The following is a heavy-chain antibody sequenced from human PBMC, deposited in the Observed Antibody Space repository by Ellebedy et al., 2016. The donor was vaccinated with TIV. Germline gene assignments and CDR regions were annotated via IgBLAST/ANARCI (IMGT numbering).Heavy chain of an antibody. V-gene: IGHV3-66*01. CDR2: IYPGGGT. J-gene: IGHJ5*02. CDR1: GFSVSGHF. Sequence: PGGSLRLSCAVSGFSVSGHFMTWVRQAPGKGLEWVSVIYPGGGTNYTDSVRGRFTISRDDSKNTLSLQMDSLRAADTAVYYCARDPGGGGDYGDNWFDPWGRGTLVTVSS. CDR3: ARDPGGGGDYGDNWFDP. D-gene: IGHD4-17*01.